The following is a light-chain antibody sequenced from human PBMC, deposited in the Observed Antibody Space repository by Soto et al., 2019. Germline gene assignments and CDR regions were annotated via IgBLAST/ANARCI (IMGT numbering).Light chain of an antibody. J-gene: IGKJ5*01. Sequence: EIVMTQSPATLSVSPGERATLSCRASQSVSSSYLAWYQQKPGQAPRLLIYGASSRATGIPDRFSGGGSGTDFTLTISRLEPEDFAVYYCLQYGSSPHTFGQGTRLEIK. CDR3: LQYGSSPHT. CDR2: GAS. CDR1: QSVSSSY. V-gene: IGKV3-20*01.